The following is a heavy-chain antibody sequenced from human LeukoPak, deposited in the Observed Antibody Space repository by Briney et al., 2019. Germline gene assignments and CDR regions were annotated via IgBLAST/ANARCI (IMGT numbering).Heavy chain of an antibody. CDR3: TRGGVVGATRGPSVY. CDR1: GFTFSYYS. J-gene: IGHJ4*02. CDR2: TRSEVYGGTT. V-gene: IGHV3-49*04. D-gene: IGHD1-26*01. Sequence: PGGSLRLSCAASGFTFSYYSMNWVRQAPGKGLEWVGLTRSEVYGGTTEYAASVTGRFAISRDDSKGIAYLQMNNLTTEDTAVYYCTRGGVVGATRGPSVYWGQGILVTVSS.